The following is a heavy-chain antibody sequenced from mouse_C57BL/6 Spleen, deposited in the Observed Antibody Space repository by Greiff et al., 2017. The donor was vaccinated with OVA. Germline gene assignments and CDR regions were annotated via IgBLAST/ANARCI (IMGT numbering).Heavy chain of an antibody. CDR2: IHPSDSDT. Sequence: QVQLQQPGAELVKPGASVKVSCKASGYTFTSYWMHWVKQRPGQGLEWIGRIHPSDSDTSYNQKFKGKATLTVDKSSSTAYMQLRSLTSADSAVYYGVIDYSSGRSYWYFDVWGTGTTVTVSS. J-gene: IGHJ1*03. D-gene: IGHD1-1*01. CDR1: GYTFTSYW. V-gene: IGHV1-74*01. CDR3: VIDYSSGRSYWYFDV.